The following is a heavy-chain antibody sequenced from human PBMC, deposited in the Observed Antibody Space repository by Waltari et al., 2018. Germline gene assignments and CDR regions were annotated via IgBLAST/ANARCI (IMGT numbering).Heavy chain of an antibody. Sequence: QVQLQQWGAGLLKPSETLSLTCAVYGGSFSGYYWSWIRQPPGKGLEWIGEINHSGSTNYNPSLKSRVTISVDTSKNQFSLKLSSVTAADTAVYYCARGGRRAIVVVPAAMRHNWFDPWGQGTLVTVSS. CDR1: GGSFSGYY. CDR3: ARGGRRAIVVVPAAMRHNWFDP. D-gene: IGHD2-2*01. CDR2: INHSGST. J-gene: IGHJ5*02. V-gene: IGHV4-34*01.